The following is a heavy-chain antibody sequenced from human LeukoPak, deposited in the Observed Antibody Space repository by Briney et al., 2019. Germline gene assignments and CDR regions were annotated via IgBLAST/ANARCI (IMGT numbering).Heavy chain of an antibody. CDR3: ARGQYYYDSSGYGTSPEGAFDI. CDR1: GGSFSGYY. CDR2: INHSGST. D-gene: IGHD3-22*01. J-gene: IGHJ3*02. V-gene: IGHV4-34*01. Sequence: SETRSLTCAVYGGSFSGYYWSWIRQPPGKGLEWIGEINHSGSTNYNPSLKSRVTISVDTSKNQFSLKLSSVTAADTAVYYCARGQYYYDSSGYGTSPEGAFDIWGQGTMVTVSS.